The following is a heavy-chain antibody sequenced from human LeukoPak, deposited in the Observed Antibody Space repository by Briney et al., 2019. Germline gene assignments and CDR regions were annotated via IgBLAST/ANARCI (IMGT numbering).Heavy chain of an antibody. CDR2: IYYSGST. D-gene: IGHD6-19*01. V-gene: IGHV4-59*01. J-gene: IGHJ2*01. CDR1: GGSISSYY. CDR3: ASPAVAGTRYFDL. Sequence: SETLSLTCTVSGGSISSYYRSWIRQPPGKGLEWIGYIYYSGSTNYNPSLKSRVTISVDTSKNQFSLKLSSVTAADTAVYYCASPAVAGTRYFDLWGRGTLVTVSS.